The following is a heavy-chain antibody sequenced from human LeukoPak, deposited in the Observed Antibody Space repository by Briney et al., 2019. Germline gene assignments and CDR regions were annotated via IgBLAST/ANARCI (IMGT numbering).Heavy chain of an antibody. CDR3: ARVRDSTLYLPYYFDY. Sequence: ASVKVSCKVSGYTSTSYATSGVPEVPRPGPEWRGWNSTYNDYTNCAQKLQGRVTMTTDTSTSTAYMELRSLRSDDTAVYYCARVRDSTLYLPYYFDYWGQGTLVTVSS. CDR1: GYTSTSYA. V-gene: IGHV1-18*04. CDR2: NSTYNDYT. D-gene: IGHD2/OR15-2a*01. J-gene: IGHJ4*02.